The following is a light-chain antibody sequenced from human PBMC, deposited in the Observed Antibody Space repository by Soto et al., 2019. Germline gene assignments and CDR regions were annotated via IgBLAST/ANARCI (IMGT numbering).Light chain of an antibody. CDR1: QSVSSK. V-gene: IGKV3-15*01. CDR2: GAS. J-gene: IGKJ4*01. CDR3: QQYNDWPPA. Sequence: ETVMTQSPATLSLSPGERATLSCRASQSVSSKLVWYQQKPGQAPRFLIYGASTRATGIPARFRGSGYGTEFTLTIDSLQSEDFAVYYCQQYNDWPPAFGGGTKVEIK.